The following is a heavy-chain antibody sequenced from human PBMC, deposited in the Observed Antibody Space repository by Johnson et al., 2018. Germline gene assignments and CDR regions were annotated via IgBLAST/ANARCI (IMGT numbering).Heavy chain of an antibody. Sequence: EVQLLETGGGLVQPGGSLRLSCTASGFTFDDYAMHWVRQAPGKGLEWVSAISWNSGRIDYVDSVKGRFTISRDNAKNSLYLQINSLRAEDTALYYCAKDGGGAHQYYYMDAWGKGTTVTVSS. CDR1: GFTFDDYA. CDR3: AKDGGGAHQYYYMDA. J-gene: IGHJ6*03. V-gene: IGHV3-9*01. CDR2: ISWNSGRI. D-gene: IGHD3-16*01.